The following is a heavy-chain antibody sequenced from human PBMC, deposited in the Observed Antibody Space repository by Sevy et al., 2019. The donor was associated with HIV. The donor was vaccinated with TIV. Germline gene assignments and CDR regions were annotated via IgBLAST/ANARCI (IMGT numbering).Heavy chain of an antibody. J-gene: IGHJ4*02. CDR3: ATGLPGEYVDCSSCYSDYFAY. D-gene: IGHD2-15*01. CDR2: FHPEDGET. V-gene: IGHV1-24*01. Sequence: ASVKVSCKVSGYTLIEFSMHWVRQAPGKGLEWMGGFHPEDGETIYAQRFQGRVTMTEDTSTDTAYMELSSLRSEDTAVYYCATGLPGEYVDCSSCYSDYFAYWGQGTLVTVSS. CDR1: GYTLIEFS.